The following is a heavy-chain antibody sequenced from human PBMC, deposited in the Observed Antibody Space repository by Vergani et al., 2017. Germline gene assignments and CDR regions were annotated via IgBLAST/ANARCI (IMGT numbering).Heavy chain of an antibody. J-gene: IGHJ3*02. CDR3: AKDDIGCSSTSCYTSDAFDI. CDR2: INSDGDST. V-gene: IGHV3-74*01. CDR1: GFTFSNYW. D-gene: IGHD2-2*02. Sequence: VQLVESGGGLVPPGGSLRLSCTASGFTFSNYWLQWVRQAPGKGLMWVSRINSDGDSTSYADSVKGRFTISRDNAKNTLYLQMNSLRAEDTAVYYCAKDDIGCSSTSCYTSDAFDIWGQGTMVTVSS.